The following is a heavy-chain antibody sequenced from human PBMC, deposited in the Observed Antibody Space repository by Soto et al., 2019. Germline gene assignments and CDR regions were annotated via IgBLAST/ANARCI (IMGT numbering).Heavy chain of an antibody. D-gene: IGHD1-7*01. Sequence: EVQLVESGGGLVQPGGSLRLSCAGSGFTFSDYYIDWVRQAPGKGLEWVGRSRDKGNSYSTEYAGSVKGRFTISRDASKNSLFLQMNSLKTEDTALYYCTRSITGTTSSDYWGQGTLVTVSS. CDR2: SRDKGNSYST. J-gene: IGHJ4*02. CDR1: GFTFSDYY. CDR3: TRSITGTTSSDY. V-gene: IGHV3-72*01.